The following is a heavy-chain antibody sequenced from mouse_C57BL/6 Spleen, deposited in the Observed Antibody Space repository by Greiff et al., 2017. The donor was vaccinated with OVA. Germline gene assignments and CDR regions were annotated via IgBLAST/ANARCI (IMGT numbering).Heavy chain of an antibody. Sequence: EVKLVESGPELVKPGASVKMSCKASGYTFTDYNMHWVKQSHGKSLEWIGYINPNNGGTSYNQKFKGKATLTVNKSSSTAYMELRSLTSEDSAVYYCARNSNFFDYWGQGTTLTVSS. V-gene: IGHV1-22*01. CDR2: INPNNGGT. J-gene: IGHJ2*01. D-gene: IGHD2-5*01. CDR1: GYTFTDYN. CDR3: ARNSNFFDY.